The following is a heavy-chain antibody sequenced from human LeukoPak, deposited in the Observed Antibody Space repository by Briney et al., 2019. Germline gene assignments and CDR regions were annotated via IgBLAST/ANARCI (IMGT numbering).Heavy chain of an antibody. Sequence: PGGSLRLSCAASGFTFSSYGMSWVRQAPGKGLEWVSAISGSGGSTYYADSVKGRFTISRDNSKNTLYLQMNSLRAEDTAVYYCAKDSRWELTRLFDYWGQGTLVTVSS. CDR1: GFTFSSYG. J-gene: IGHJ4*02. CDR2: ISGSGGST. D-gene: IGHD1-26*01. CDR3: AKDSRWELTRLFDY. V-gene: IGHV3-23*01.